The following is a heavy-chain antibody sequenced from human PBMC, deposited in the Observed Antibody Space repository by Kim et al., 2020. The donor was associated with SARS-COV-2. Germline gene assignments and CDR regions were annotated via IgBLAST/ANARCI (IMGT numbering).Heavy chain of an antibody. Sequence: GGSLRLSCVASGFTFGTFAMSWVRQAPGKGLKWVSVMTAPDDNTYYAESVKGRFTVSRDSAKNMFYLQMNSLRAEDTAVYYCVKSAWLDYWGPGTLVSV. D-gene: IGHD3-3*01. V-gene: IGHV3-23*01. J-gene: IGHJ4*02. CDR3: VKSAWLDY. CDR1: GFTFGTFA. CDR2: MTAPDDNT.